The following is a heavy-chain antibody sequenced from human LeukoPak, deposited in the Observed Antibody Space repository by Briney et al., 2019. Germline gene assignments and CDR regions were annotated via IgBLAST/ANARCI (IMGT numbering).Heavy chain of an antibody. V-gene: IGHV1-3*01. Sequence: WASVKVSCKASGYTFTSYAMHWVRQAPGQRLEWMGWINAGNENTKYSQKFQGRVSITRDTSASTAYMELSSLTSEDTAVYHCARDLYGDYFDYWGQGTLVTVSS. D-gene: IGHD3-16*01. CDR1: GYTFTSYA. CDR3: ARDLYGDYFDY. J-gene: IGHJ4*02. CDR2: INAGNENT.